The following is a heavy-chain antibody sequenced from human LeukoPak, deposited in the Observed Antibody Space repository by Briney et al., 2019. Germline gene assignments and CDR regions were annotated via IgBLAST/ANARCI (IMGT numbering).Heavy chain of an antibody. CDR3: AAQRAVGFDY. CDR2: IKQDGSQK. CDR1: GFTFSTYY. Sequence: PGGSLRLSCAASGFTFSTYYMTWVCQAPGKGLEWVANIKQDGSQKYYVDSVQGRFTISRDNAKNSLYLQMNSLRAEDTAVYYCAAQRAVGFDYWGQGTLVTVSS. D-gene: IGHD6-19*01. V-gene: IGHV3-7*01. J-gene: IGHJ4*02.